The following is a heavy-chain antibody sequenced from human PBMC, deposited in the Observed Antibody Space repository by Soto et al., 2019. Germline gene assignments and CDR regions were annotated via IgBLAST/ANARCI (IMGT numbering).Heavy chain of an antibody. CDR2: ITPSGDNT. V-gene: IGHV3-23*01. CDR1: GFAFSTHA. J-gene: IGHJ6*02. CDR3: ARELDGIDV. Sequence: PGGSLRLSCAASGFAFSTHAMNWVHQAPGKGLAWVSCITPSGDNTYYADSVKGRFTISRDNSKNALYLQMNSLRAEDTAVYYCARELDGIDVWGQGTTVTVSS.